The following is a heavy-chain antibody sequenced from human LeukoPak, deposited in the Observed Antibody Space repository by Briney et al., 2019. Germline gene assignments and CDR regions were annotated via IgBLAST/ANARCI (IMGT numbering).Heavy chain of an antibody. CDR1: GCAVRSGSYY. CDR2: IYYSGST. Sequence: SEPLSLTCTVSGCAVRSGSYYWSWIRQPPGKLLEWIGYIYYSGSTNYNPSLKSRVTISVDTSKNQFSLKLSSVTAADTAVYYCARGALRFLEWQRYFDLWGRGTLVTVSS. V-gene: IGHV4-61*01. D-gene: IGHD3-3*01. CDR3: ARGALRFLEWQRYFDL. J-gene: IGHJ2*01.